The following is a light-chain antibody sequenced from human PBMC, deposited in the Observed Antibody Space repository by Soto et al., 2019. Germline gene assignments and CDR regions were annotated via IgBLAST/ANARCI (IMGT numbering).Light chain of an antibody. CDR3: QEYETFSPWT. Sequence: DIQMTQSPSIVSASVGDRVTITCRASQRIDTWLAWYQQKLGTAPKLLIYNATTLQSGVPSRFSGSGSRTEFTLAISSLEPDDFATYYCQEYETFSPWTFGQGTKVEVK. CDR2: NAT. J-gene: IGKJ1*01. V-gene: IGKV1-5*03. CDR1: QRIDTW.